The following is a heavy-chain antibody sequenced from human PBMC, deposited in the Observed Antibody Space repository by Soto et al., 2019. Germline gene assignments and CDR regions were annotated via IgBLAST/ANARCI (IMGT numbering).Heavy chain of an antibody. CDR3: ARDQEYYYDSSGSNAPWGDAFDI. Sequence: SVKVSCKASGGTFSSYAISWVRQAPGQGLEWMGGTIPIFGTANYAQKFQGRVTITADESTSTAYMELSSLRSEDTAVYYCARDQEYYYDSSGSNAPWGDAFDIWGQGTMVTVSS. CDR2: TIPIFGTA. CDR1: GGTFSSYA. D-gene: IGHD3-22*01. J-gene: IGHJ3*02. V-gene: IGHV1-69*13.